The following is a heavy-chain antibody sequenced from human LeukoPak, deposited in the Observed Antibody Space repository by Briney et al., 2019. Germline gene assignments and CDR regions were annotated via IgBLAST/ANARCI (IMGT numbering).Heavy chain of an antibody. CDR1: GGTFSSYA. D-gene: IGHD6-6*01. J-gene: IGHJ5*02. CDR2: IIPIFGTA. V-gene: IGHV1-69*05. CDR3: ARGPTLRQQLVSVWFDP. Sequence: ASVNVSCKASGGTFSSYAISWVRQAPGQGLEWMGGIIPIFGTANYAQKFQGRVTITTDESTSTAYMELSSLRSEDTAVYYCARGPTLRQQLVSVWFDPWGQGTLVTVSS.